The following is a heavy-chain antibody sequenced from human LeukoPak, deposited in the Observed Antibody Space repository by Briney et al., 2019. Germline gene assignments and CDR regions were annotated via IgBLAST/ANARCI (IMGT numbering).Heavy chain of an antibody. J-gene: IGHJ4*02. CDR1: GGSLSSYY. D-gene: IGHD5-12*01. Sequence: PSETMSLTCTVSGGSLSSYYWSWIRQPPGKGLEWIGYIYYSGSTNYNPSLKSRVTISVDTSKNQFSLKLSSVTAADTAVYYCARDEATKGFDYWGQGTLVTVSS. CDR3: ARDEATKGFDY. V-gene: IGHV4-59*01. CDR2: IYYSGST.